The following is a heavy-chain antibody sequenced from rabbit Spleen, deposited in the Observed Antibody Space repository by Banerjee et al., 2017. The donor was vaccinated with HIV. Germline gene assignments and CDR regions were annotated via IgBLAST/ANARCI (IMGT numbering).Heavy chain of an antibody. Sequence: ELVESGGGLVQPGGSLKLSCKASRFDFSTYSMSWVRQAPGKGLEWVACAYAGSSGSTYSATWAKGRFTISKTSSTTVTLQMTSLTAADTATYFCARDTGSSFSTYGMDLWGPGTLVTVS. CDR2: AYAGSSGST. V-gene: IGHV1S45*01. CDR1: RFDFSTYS. CDR3: ARDTGSSFSTYGMDL. J-gene: IGHJ6*01. D-gene: IGHD8-1*01.